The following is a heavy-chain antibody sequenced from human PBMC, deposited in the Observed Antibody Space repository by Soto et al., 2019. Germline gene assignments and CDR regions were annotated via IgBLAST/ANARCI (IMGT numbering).Heavy chain of an antibody. CDR2: TYYRSKWYN. Sequence: SQPLSLTWAIAGDSVSSNSAAWNWIRQSPSRGLEWLGRTYYRSKWYNDYAVSVKSRITINPDTSKNQFSLQLNSVTPEDTAVYYCARGSPAAGTENDAFDIWGQGTMVTVSS. D-gene: IGHD6-13*01. CDR3: ARGSPAAGTENDAFDI. V-gene: IGHV6-1*01. CDR1: GDSVSSNSAA. J-gene: IGHJ3*02.